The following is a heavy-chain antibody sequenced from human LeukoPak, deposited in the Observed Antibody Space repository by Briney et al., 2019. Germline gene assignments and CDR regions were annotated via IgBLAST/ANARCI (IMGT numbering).Heavy chain of an antibody. CDR3: ARVGYDFWSGYYTNFDY. V-gene: IGHV1-18*01. CDR1: GYTFTSYG. Sequence: GASVKASCKASGYTFTSYGISWVRQAPGQGLEWMGWISAYNGNTNYAQKLQGRVTMTTDTSTSTAYMELRSLRSDDTAVYYCARVGYDFWSGYYTNFDYWGQGTLVTVSS. CDR2: ISAYNGNT. J-gene: IGHJ4*02. D-gene: IGHD3-3*01.